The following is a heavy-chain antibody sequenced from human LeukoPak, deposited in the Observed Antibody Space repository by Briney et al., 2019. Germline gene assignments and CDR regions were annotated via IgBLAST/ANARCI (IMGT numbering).Heavy chain of an antibody. Sequence: GGSLRLSCAASGFTFSSYGMSWVRQAPGKGLEWVSAISGSGGRTYYADSVKGRFTISRDNSKNTLYLQMNSLRAEDTAVYYCAKSVGIVVVVAATLDYWGQGTLVTVSS. J-gene: IGHJ4*02. D-gene: IGHD2-15*01. CDR2: ISGSGGRT. CDR1: GFTFSSYG. V-gene: IGHV3-23*01. CDR3: AKSVGIVVVVAATLDY.